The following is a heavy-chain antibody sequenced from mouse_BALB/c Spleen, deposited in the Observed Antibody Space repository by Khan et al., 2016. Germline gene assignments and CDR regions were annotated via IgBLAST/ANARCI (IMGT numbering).Heavy chain of an antibody. J-gene: IGHJ3*01. Sequence: QVQLQQSGAELMKPGASVKISCKATGYTFSRYWIEWVKERPGHGLAWIGEILPGTGSTNYNEKLKGKATFTAETSSNTAYIPLSSLTSEDSAVYYCARGAYWGRGTLVTVSA. CDR2: ILPGTGST. CDR3: ARGAY. CDR1: GYTFSRYW. V-gene: IGHV1-9*01.